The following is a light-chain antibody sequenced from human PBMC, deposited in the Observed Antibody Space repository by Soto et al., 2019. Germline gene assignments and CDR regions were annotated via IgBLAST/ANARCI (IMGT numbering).Light chain of an antibody. Sequence: EIVMTQSPAPLSVSPGEGATLSCGVSQSVNSNLAWFQQKPGQAPRLLIYGASTRATGIPARFSGSESGTEFTLTISSLQSEDFAVYYCLQYSTWPRTFGQGTKVEIK. CDR2: GAS. V-gene: IGKV3-15*01. CDR3: LQYSTWPRT. J-gene: IGKJ1*01. CDR1: QSVNSN.